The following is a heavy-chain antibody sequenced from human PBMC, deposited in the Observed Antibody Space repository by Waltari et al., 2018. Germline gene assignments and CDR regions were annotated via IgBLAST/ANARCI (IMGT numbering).Heavy chain of an antibody. CDR2: ISSSSSYI. Sequence: EVQLVESGGGLVKPGGSLRLSCAASGFTFSSYSMNWVRQAPGKGLEWVSSISSSSSYIYYADSVKGRFTISRDNAKNSLYLQMNSLRAEDTAVYYCARGSSSTSKTYYFDYWGQGTLVTVSS. V-gene: IGHV3-21*01. CDR1: GFTFSSYS. J-gene: IGHJ4*02. CDR3: ARGSSSTSKTYYFDY. D-gene: IGHD6-13*01.